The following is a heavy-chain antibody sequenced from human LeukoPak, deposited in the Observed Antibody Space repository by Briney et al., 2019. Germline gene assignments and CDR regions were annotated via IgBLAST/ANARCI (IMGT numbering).Heavy chain of an antibody. CDR2: INGASDYI. D-gene: IGHD3-10*02. V-gene: IGHV3-21*01. CDR3: AELGITMIGGV. Sequence: GGSLRLSCAASGFNFSDYSMTWVRQAPGQGLEWVSSINGASDYIYYADSVKGRFTIARDNAKNSVYLEMNSLRAEDTAVYYCAELGITMIGGVWGKGTTVTISS. CDR1: GFNFSDYS. J-gene: IGHJ6*04.